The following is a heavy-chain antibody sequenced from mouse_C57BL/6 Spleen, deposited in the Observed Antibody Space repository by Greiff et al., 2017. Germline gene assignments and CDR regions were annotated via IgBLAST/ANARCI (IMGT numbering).Heavy chain of an antibody. CDR1: GYTFTDYN. V-gene: IGHV1-18*01. Sequence: EVQLQQSGPELVKPGASVKIPCKASGYTFTDYNMDWVKQSHGKSLEWIGDINPNNGCTIYNQKCKGKATLTVDKSSSTAYMELRSLTSEDTAVYYCARRDGYYVYFDVWGTGTTVTVSS. D-gene: IGHD2-3*01. CDR3: ARRDGYYVYFDV. CDR2: INPNNGCT. J-gene: IGHJ1*03.